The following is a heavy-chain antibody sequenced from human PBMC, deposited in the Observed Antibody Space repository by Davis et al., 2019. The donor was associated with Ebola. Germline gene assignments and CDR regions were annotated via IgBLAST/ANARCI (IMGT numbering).Heavy chain of an antibody. Sequence: GESLKISCAASGFTVSSNYMSWVRQAPGKGLEWVSVIYSGGSTYYADSVKGRFTISRDNSKNTLYLQMNSLRAEDTAVYYCARDRLMLGVGANLEYYYYYGMDVWGQGTTVTVSS. J-gene: IGHJ6*02. CDR1: GFTVSSNY. CDR3: ARDRLMLGVGANLEYYYYYGMDV. D-gene: IGHD1-26*01. CDR2: IYSGGST. V-gene: IGHV3-66*01.